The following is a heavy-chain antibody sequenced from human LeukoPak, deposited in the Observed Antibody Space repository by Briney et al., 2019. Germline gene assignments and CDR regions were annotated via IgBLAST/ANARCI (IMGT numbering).Heavy chain of an antibody. Sequence: PSGTLSLTCSVSGGSISSYYWSWVRQSPENGLEWIGYIYNSGNTNYNLFLKSRVTISADTSKNQFSLKLTSVTAADTAVYYCARVPRSYYYYYYMDVWGKGTTVTVSS. CDR2: IYNSGNT. CDR1: GGSISSYY. V-gene: IGHV4-59*01. J-gene: IGHJ6*03. CDR3: ARVPRSYYYYYYMDV.